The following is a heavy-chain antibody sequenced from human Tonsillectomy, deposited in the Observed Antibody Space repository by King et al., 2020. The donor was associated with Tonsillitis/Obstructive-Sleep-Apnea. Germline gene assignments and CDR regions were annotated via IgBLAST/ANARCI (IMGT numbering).Heavy chain of an antibody. J-gene: IGHJ4*02. Sequence: VQLVESGGDLVKPGRSLRLSCTGSGFTFGDYAMSCFRQAPGRGLEWVGFIKSKAYGGTTEYAASVKGRFTISRDDSKSIAYLQMNSLKTEDTAVYYCTRSGYSDSWIGSGFDHWGQGTPVTVSS. V-gene: IGHV3-49*05. CDR3: TRSGYSDSWIGSGFDH. D-gene: IGHD6-13*01. CDR1: GFTFGDYA. CDR2: IKSKAYGGTT.